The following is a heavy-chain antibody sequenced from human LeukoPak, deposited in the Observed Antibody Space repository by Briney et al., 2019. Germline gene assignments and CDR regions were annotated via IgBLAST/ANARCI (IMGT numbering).Heavy chain of an antibody. CDR2: ISSNSSYI. CDR3: ARPGRDWVYALEWGYFDY. D-gene: IGHD2-8*01. Sequence: GGSLRLSCAASGFTFSSYSMNWVRQAPGKGLEWVSPISSNSSYIYYADSVKGRFTISRDNAKNSLYLQMNSLRAEDTAVYYCARPGRDWVYALEWGYFDYWGQGTLVTVSS. V-gene: IGHV3-21*01. CDR1: GFTFSSYS. J-gene: IGHJ4*02.